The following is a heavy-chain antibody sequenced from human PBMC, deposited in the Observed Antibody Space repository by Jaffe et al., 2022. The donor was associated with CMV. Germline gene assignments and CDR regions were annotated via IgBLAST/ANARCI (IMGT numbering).Heavy chain of an antibody. CDR1: GFTFSSYA. V-gene: IGHV3-23*01. D-gene: IGHD3-22*01. Sequence: EVQLLESGGGLVQPGGSLRLSCAASGFTFSSYAMSWVRQAPGKGLEWVSAISGSGGSTYYADSVKGRFTISRDNSKNTLYLQMNSLRAEDTAVYYCVPVPRYYDSTMGGYWGQGTLVTVSS. J-gene: IGHJ4*02. CDR3: VPVPRYYDSTMGGY. CDR2: ISGSGGST.